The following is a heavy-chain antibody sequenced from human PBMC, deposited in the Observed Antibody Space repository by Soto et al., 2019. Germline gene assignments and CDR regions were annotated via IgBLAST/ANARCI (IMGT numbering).Heavy chain of an antibody. D-gene: IGHD2-15*01. V-gene: IGHV5-51*01. CDR1: GYSFTSYW. CDR2: IYPGDSDT. J-gene: IGHJ5*02. Sequence: GESLKISCKGSGYSFTSYWIGWVRQMPGKGLERVGIIYPGDSDTSYSPSFQGQVTISADKSISTAYLQWSSLKASDTAMYYCARRSWPNWFDPWGQGTLVTVSS. CDR3: ARRSWPNWFDP.